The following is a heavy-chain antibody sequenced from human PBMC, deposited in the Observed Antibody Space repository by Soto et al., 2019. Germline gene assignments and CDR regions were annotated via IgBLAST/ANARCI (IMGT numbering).Heavy chain of an antibody. CDR1: GFTVSSNY. CDR3: ARDGLGYCSGGSCYSSEYFQH. D-gene: IGHD2-15*01. J-gene: IGHJ1*01. V-gene: IGHV3-53*04. CDR2: IYSGGKT. Sequence: GGSLRLSCAASGFTVSSNYMSWVRQAPGKGLEWVSVIYSGGKTYYADSVKGRFTISRHNSKNTMYLQMNSLRAEDTAVYYCARDGLGYCSGGSCYSSEYFQHWGQGTLVTVSS.